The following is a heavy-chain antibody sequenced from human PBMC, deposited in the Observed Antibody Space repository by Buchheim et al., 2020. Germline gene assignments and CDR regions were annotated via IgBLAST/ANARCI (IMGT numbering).Heavy chain of an antibody. J-gene: IGHJ6*02. CDR2: IYHSGST. Sequence: QVQLQESGPGLVKPSGTLSLTCAVSGGSISSSNWWSWVRQPPGKGLEWIGEIYHSGSTKYNPSLKSRVTISVDKSKNQFSLKLSSVTAADTAVYYCARDHYYDSSGYYYNYYYYGMDVWGQGTT. D-gene: IGHD3-22*01. CDR3: ARDHYYDSSGYYYNYYYYGMDV. CDR1: GGSISSSNW. V-gene: IGHV4-4*02.